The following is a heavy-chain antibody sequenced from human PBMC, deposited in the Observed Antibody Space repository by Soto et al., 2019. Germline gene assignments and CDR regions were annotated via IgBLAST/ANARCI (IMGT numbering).Heavy chain of an antibody. CDR1: GCSISSSNW. J-gene: IGHJ4*02. Sequence: PSETLSLTCSVSGCSISSSNWWSWVRQPPGKGLEWIGEIYHSGSTNYNPSLKSRVTISVDKSKNQSSLKLSSVTAADTAVYYCASRTHYYYDSSGFDYWGQGTLVTVSS. D-gene: IGHD3-22*01. V-gene: IGHV4-4*02. CDR2: IYHSGST. CDR3: ASRTHYYYDSSGFDY.